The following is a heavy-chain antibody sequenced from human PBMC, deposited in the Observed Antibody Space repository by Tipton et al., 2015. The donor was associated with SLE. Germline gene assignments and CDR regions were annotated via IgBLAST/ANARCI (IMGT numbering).Heavy chain of an antibody. CDR1: GGSLHTINNY. V-gene: IGHV4-39*07. CDR3: ARGPMTTVTTGFDY. Sequence: TLSLTCAVSGGSLHTINNYWGWIRQPPGKGLEWIGSIYYSGGTYYNPSLKRRVTISVDTSKNHFSLKLSSVTAADTAVYYCARGPMTTVTTGFDYWGQGTLVTVSS. D-gene: IGHD4-11*01. J-gene: IGHJ4*02. CDR2: IYYSGGT.